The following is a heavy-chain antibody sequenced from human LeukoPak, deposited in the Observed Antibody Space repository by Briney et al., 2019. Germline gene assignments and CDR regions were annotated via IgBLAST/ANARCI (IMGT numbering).Heavy chain of an antibody. Sequence: GGSLRLSCAASGFTFSSYWMSWVRQAPGKGLEWVANIKQDGSEKYYVDSVKGRFTISRDNAKNSLYLQMNSLRAEDTALYYCAKGKFGDPLNYWGQGTLVTVSS. CDR1: GFTFSSYW. CDR3: AKGKFGDPLNY. CDR2: IKQDGSEK. D-gene: IGHD3-10*01. J-gene: IGHJ4*02. V-gene: IGHV3-7*03.